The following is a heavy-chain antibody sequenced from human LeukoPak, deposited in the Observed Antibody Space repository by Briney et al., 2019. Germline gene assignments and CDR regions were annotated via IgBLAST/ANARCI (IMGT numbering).Heavy chain of an antibody. J-gene: IGHJ5*02. D-gene: IGHD5-24*01. CDR1: GYTFTGYY. Sequence: ASVKVSCKASGYTFTGYYMHWVRQAPGQGLEWMGWINPNSGGTNYAQNFQGRVTMTRDTSITTAYMELNRLRSDDTAVYYCARDPHVLRDEFALNWFDPWGQGTLVTVSS. CDR3: ARDPHVLRDEFALNWFDP. V-gene: IGHV1-2*02. CDR2: INPNSGGT.